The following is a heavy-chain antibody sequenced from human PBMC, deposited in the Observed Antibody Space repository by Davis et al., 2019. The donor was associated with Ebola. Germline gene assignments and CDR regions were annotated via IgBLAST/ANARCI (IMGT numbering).Heavy chain of an antibody. CDR3: ASLWDCSSTSCPPGDV. D-gene: IGHD2-2*01. V-gene: IGHV1-2*02. CDR2: INPNSGGT. Sequence: ASVKVSCKASGYTFTGNYMNCVRQAAGQGLEWMGWINPNSGGTNYAQKFQGRVTMTRDTSISTSYMELSRLRSDDTAVYYCASLWDCSSTSCPPGDVWGQGTTVSVSS. CDR1: GYTFTGNY. J-gene: IGHJ6*02.